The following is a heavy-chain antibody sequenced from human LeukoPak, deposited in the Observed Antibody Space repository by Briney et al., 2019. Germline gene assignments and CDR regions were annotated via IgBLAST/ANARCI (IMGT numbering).Heavy chain of an antibody. CDR2: INPNSGGT. Sequence: ASVKVSCKASGYTFTGYYMHWVRQAPGQGLEWMGWINPNSGGTSYAQKFQGRVTMTRDTSISTAYMELSRLRSDDTAVYYCARYGSGSYYYYYYMDVWGKGTTVTVSS. CDR3: ARYGSGSYYYYYYMDV. D-gene: IGHD3-10*01. J-gene: IGHJ6*03. CDR1: GYTFTGYY. V-gene: IGHV1-2*02.